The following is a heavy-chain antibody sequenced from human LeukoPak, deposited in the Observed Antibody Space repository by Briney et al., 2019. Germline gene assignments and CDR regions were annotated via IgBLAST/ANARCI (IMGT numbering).Heavy chain of an antibody. CDR3: ARAEGDYYDTGAARAEYFQH. D-gene: IGHD3-22*01. CDR2: INHSGST. V-gene: IGHV4-34*01. J-gene: IGHJ1*01. CDR1: GGSISSYY. Sequence: PSETLSLTCTVSGGSISSYYWSWIRQPPGKGLEWIGEINHSGSTNYNPSLKSRVTISVDTSKNQFSLKLSSVTAADTAVYYCARAEGDYYDTGAARAEYFQHWGQGTLVTVSS.